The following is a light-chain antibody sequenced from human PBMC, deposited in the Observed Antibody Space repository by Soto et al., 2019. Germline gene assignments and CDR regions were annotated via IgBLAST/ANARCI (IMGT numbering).Light chain of an antibody. J-gene: IGLJ2*01. CDR1: NIGSKS. V-gene: IGLV3-21*02. Sequence: SYELTQPPSVSVAPGQTARITCGGNNIGSKSVHWYQQRPGQAPVLVVYADSDRPSGIPERFSGSNSGDMATLTISRVEAGDEADYYCQLGDSIVDHSLIFGGGTQLTVL. CDR2: ADS. CDR3: QLGDSIVDHSLI.